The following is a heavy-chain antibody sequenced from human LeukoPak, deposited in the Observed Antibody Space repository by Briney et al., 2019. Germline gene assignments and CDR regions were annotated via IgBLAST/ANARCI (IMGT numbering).Heavy chain of an antibody. CDR3: ASMKDGQIFGYLDF. CDR2: VIDSVRT. V-gene: IGHV4-59*11. CDR1: GASISSHY. Sequence: SESLSLTCTVSGASISSHYWSWLRQPPGKGLEWIGYVIDSVRTKDNPSLQSRLTLSADTSKNEFSLRLSSGTAADTGVYYCASMKDGQIFGYLDFWGQGIKVTVS. D-gene: IGHD2/OR15-2a*01. J-gene: IGHJ4*02.